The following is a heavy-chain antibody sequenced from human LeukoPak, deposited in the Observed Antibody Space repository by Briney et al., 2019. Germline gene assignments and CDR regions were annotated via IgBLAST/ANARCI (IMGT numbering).Heavy chain of an antibody. CDR3: ASRKLGNDY. CDR1: GGSFSVYY. Sequence: PSETLSLTCAVYGGSFSVYYWSWIRQPPGKGLEWIGEINHSGSTNYNPSLKSRVTISVDTSKNEFSLKLNSVTAADTAVYYCASRKLGNDYWGQGTLVTVSS. V-gene: IGHV4-34*01. D-gene: IGHD7-27*01. CDR2: INHSGST. J-gene: IGHJ4*02.